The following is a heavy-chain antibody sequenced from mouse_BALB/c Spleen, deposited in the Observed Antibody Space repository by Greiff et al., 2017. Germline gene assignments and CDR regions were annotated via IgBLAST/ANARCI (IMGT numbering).Heavy chain of an antibody. Sequence: VKVEESGGGLVQPGGSMKLSCVASGFTFSNYWMNWVRQSPEKGLEWVAEIRLKSNNYATHYAESVKGRFTISRDDSKSSVYLQMNNLRAEDTGIYYCTRYGSYAMDYWGQGTSVTVSS. V-gene: IGHV6-6*02. J-gene: IGHJ4*01. CDR3: TRYGSYAMDY. CDR1: GFTFSNYW. D-gene: IGHD1-1*02. CDR2: IRLKSNNYAT.